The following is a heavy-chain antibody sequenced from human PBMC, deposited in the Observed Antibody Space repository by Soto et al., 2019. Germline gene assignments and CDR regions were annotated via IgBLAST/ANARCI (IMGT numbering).Heavy chain of an antibody. D-gene: IGHD2-15*01. J-gene: IGHJ6*02. Sequence: QVQLVQSGAEVKKPGSSVKVSCKASGGTFSSYAISWVRQAPGQGLEWMGGIIPIFGTANYAQKFQGRVTITADESTSTAYMELSSLRSEDTAVYYCARGRWIVVVAATPYYYGMHVWGQWTTVTVSS. CDR1: GGTFSSYA. V-gene: IGHV1-69*12. CDR2: IIPIFGTA. CDR3: ARGRWIVVVAATPYYYGMHV.